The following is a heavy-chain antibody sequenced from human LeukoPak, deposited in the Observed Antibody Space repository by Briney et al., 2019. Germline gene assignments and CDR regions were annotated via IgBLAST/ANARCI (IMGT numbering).Heavy chain of an antibody. J-gene: IGHJ4*02. V-gene: IGHV3-74*01. CDR2: IASDGSST. CDR1: GFTFSSYW. D-gene: IGHD3-10*01. CDR3: VRDLSMVRAD. Sequence: PGRSLRLSCAASGFTFSSYWMHWVRQAPGKGPVWVSRIASDGSSTSYADSVKGRFTISRDNAKNTVYLQMNSLRAEDTAVYYCVRDLSMVRADWGQGTLVTVSS.